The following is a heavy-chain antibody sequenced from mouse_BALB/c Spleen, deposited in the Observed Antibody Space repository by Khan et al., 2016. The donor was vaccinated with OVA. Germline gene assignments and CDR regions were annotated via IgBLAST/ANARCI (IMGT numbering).Heavy chain of an antibody. J-gene: IGHJ2*01. CDR2: INPSTGYT. V-gene: IGHV1-7*01. CDR1: GYTFTNYW. Sequence: QIQLVQSGAELVKPGASVKMSCKASGYTFTNYWILWVKQRPGQGLEWIGYINPSTGYTEYNQNFKDKATLTADKSSSTAYMQLSSLTSEDSAVYYCARRGQRWDFDYWGQGTTLTVSS. CDR3: ARRGQRWDFDY. D-gene: IGHD1-1*01.